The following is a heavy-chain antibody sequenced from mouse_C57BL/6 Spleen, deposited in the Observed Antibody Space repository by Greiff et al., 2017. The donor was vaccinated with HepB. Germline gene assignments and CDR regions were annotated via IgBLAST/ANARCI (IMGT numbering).Heavy chain of an antibody. Sequence: DVMLVESGGGLVKPGGSLKLSCAASGFTFSDYGMHWVRQAPEKGLEWVAYISSGSSTIYYADTVKGRFTISRDNAKNTLFLQMTSLRSEDTAMYYCARSLFTTVVPYYAMDYWGQGTSVTVSS. CDR2: ISSGSSTI. V-gene: IGHV5-17*01. CDR3: ARSLFTTVVPYYAMDY. J-gene: IGHJ4*01. CDR1: GFTFSDYG. D-gene: IGHD1-1*01.